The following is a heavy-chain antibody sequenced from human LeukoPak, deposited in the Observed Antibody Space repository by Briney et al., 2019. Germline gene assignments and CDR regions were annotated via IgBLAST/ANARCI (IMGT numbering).Heavy chain of an antibody. CDR2: IYYSGST. J-gene: IGHJ3*02. Sequence: PSETLSLTCTVSGVSISSSSYYWGWIRQPPGKGLEWIGSIYYSGSTYYNPSLKSRVTISVDTSKNQFSLKLSSVTAADTAVYYCARERDGTGAFDIWGQGTMVTVSS. CDR3: ARERDGTGAFDI. CDR1: GVSISSSSYY. D-gene: IGHD1-1*01. V-gene: IGHV4-39*07.